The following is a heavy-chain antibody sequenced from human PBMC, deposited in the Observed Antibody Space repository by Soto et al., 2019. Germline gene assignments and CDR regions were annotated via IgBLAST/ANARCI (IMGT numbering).Heavy chain of an antibody. V-gene: IGHV3-23*01. CDR1: GFTFSSYA. J-gene: IGHJ4*02. CDR2: ISGSGGST. D-gene: IGHD3-16*02. Sequence: PGGALRLSCAASGFTFSSYAMSWVRQAPGKGLEWVSAISGSGGSTYYADSVKGRFTISRDNSKNTLYLQMNSLRAEDTAVYYCAKCPPGALGELSFSSNWGQRTLVTVSS. CDR3: AKCPPGALGELSFSSN.